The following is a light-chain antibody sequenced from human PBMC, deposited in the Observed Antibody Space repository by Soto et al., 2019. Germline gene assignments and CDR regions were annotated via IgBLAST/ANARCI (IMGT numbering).Light chain of an antibody. CDR2: GAS. V-gene: IGKV3D-15*01. Sequence: IVFTQSPCTLSLSPWERATLSCMAGQSVSSNYLAWYQQKPVQAPRLLIYGASSRATGIPDRFSGSGSGTEFTLTISSLQSEDFAVYYCQQYNNWPWTFGQGTKVDI. CDR3: QQYNNWPWT. CDR1: QSVSSN. J-gene: IGKJ1*01.